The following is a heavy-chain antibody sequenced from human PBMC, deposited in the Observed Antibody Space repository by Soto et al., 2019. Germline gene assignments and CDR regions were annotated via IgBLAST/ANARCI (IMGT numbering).Heavy chain of an antibody. J-gene: IGHJ4*02. CDR1: GFTFSSYA. CDR3: AKGSGYSGYRFAY. Sequence: GGSLRLSCAASGFTFSSYAMSWFRQAPGKGLEWVSAISGSGGSTYYADSVKGRFTISRDNSKNTLYLQMNSLRAEDTAVYYWAKGSGYSGYRFAYWGQGTLVLVSS. V-gene: IGHV3-23*01. D-gene: IGHD5-12*01. CDR2: ISGSGGST.